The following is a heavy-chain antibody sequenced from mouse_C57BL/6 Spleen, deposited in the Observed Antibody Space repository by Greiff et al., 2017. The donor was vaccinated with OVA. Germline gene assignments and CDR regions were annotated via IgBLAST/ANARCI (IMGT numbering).Heavy chain of an antibody. CDR1: GYSITSGYY. V-gene: IGHV3-6*01. J-gene: IGHJ3*01. Sequence: VQLKESGPGLVKPSQSLSLTCSVTGYSITSGYYWNWIRQFPGNKLEWMGYISYDGSNNYNPSLKNRIPITRDTSKNQFFLKLNSVTTEDTATYYCARDSPFAYWGQGTLVTVSA. D-gene: IGHD6-2*01. CDR3: ARDSPFAY. CDR2: ISYDGSN.